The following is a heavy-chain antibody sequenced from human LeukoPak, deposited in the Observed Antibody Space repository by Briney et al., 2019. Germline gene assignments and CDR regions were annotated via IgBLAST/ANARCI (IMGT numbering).Heavy chain of an antibody. CDR3: AKDLRTPYFDY. D-gene: IGHD2-15*01. CDR1: GVTVSNNL. V-gene: IGHV3-66*01. CDR2: IYSGGDT. J-gene: IGHJ4*02. Sequence: PGGSLRLSCAASGVTVSNNLMNWVRQAPGKGLEWVSLIYSGGDTHYADSVKGRFTISRDKSKNTLYLQMNSLRVEDTAVYYCAKDLRTPYFDYWGQGTLVTVSS.